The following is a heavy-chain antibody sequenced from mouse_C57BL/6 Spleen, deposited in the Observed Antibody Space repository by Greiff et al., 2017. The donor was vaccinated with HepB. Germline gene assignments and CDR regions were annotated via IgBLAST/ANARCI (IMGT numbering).Heavy chain of an antibody. CDR1: GYTFTTYP. V-gene: IGHV1-47*01. Sequence: VKLQESGAELVKPGASVKMSCKASGYTFTTYPIEWMKQNHGKSLEWIGNFHPYNDDTKYNEKFKGKATLTVEKSSSTVYLELSRLTSDDSAVYYCARRGYDGYLAWFAYWGQGTLVTVSA. CDR3: ARRGYDGYLAWFAY. D-gene: IGHD2-3*01. J-gene: IGHJ3*01. CDR2: FHPYNDDT.